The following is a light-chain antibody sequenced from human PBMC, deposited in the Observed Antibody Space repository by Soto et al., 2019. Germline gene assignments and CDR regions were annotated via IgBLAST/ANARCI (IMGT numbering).Light chain of an antibody. V-gene: IGKV4-1*01. CDR2: WAS. J-gene: IGKJ4*01. Sequence: DIVMTQSPDSLAVSLGERATINCKSSQSVLYSSNNKNYLSWYQQKPGQPPKLLIYWASTRESWVPDRFSGSGSGTDFTLPISSLQAEDVAVYYCQQYYITPPTTFGGGTKVEIK. CDR1: QSVLYSSNNKNY. CDR3: QQYYITPPTT.